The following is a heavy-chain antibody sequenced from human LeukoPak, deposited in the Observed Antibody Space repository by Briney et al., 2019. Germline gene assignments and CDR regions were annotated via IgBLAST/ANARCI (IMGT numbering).Heavy chain of an antibody. Sequence: GSVKVSCKASGYTFTSYDINWVHQATGQGLEWMGWVNPNSGNTGYAQKFQGRVTMTSNTSISTAYMELSSLRSEDTAVYYCARVLRYFDWLPGTYYYYGMDVWGQGTTVTVSS. CDR3: ARVLRYFDWLPGTYYYYGMDV. V-gene: IGHV1-8*01. CDR2: VNPNSGNT. CDR1: GYTFTSYD. D-gene: IGHD3-9*01. J-gene: IGHJ6*02.